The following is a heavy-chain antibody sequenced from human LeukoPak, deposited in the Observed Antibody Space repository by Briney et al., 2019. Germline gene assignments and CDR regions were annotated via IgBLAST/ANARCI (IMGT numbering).Heavy chain of an antibody. V-gene: IGHV3-11*04. J-gene: IGHJ5*02. CDR2: ISSSGSTI. CDR1: GGSFSDYY. Sequence: LSLTCAVYGGSFSDYYMSWIRQAPGKVLEWVSYISSSGSTIYYADSVKGRFTISRDNAKNSLYLQMNSLRAEDTAVYYCASSISDDSSGYYYVGKWFDPWGQGTLVTVSS. CDR3: ASSISDDSSGYYYVGKWFDP. D-gene: IGHD3-22*01.